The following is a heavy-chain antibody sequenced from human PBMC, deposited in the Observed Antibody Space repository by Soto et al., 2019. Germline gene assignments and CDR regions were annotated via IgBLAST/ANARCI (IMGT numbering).Heavy chain of an antibody. D-gene: IGHD2-15*01. Sequence: GGSLRLSCAASGFTFSSYGMHWVRQAPGKGLEGVAVRWYDGSNKYYADSVKGRFTISRDNSKNTLYLQMNSLRAEDTAVYYCAGESRSGESFDSWGQGTLVTVSS. V-gene: IGHV3-33*01. J-gene: IGHJ4*02. CDR1: GFTFSSYG. CDR2: RWYDGSNK. CDR3: AGESRSGESFDS.